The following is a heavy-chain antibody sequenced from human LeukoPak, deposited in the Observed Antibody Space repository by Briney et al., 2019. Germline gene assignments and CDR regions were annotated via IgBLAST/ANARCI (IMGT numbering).Heavy chain of an antibody. V-gene: IGHV3-23*01. J-gene: IGHJ4*02. D-gene: IGHD6-19*01. Sequence: GGSLRLSCAASGFSFSSYAMSWVRQAPGKGLGWVSSISGSGDNTYYAESVKGRFTISRDNSKNTLFLQMNSLRAEDTAVFYCAKRSGYTTGWFFDFWGQGTLVTVSS. CDR2: ISGSGDNT. CDR1: GFSFSSYA. CDR3: AKRSGYTTGWFFDF.